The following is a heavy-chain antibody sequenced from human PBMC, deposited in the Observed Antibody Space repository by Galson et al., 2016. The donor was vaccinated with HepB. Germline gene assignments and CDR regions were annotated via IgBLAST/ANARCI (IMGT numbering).Heavy chain of an antibody. D-gene: IGHD1-26*01. CDR3: ASDGIVDRFAL. CDR1: GFTLSRYT. Sequence: LRLSCAASGFTLSRYTMNWVRQAPGKGLEWVSLISSTSRYIYYADSIKGRFTISRDNAKNSLFLQMNSLRAEDTAVYYCASDGIVDRFALWGQGTLVTVSS. V-gene: IGHV3-21*01. J-gene: IGHJ4*02. CDR2: ISSTSRYI.